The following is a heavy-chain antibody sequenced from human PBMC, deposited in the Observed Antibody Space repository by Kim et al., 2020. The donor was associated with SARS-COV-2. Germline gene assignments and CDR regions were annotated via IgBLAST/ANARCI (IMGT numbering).Heavy chain of an antibody. D-gene: IGHD6-19*01. CDR2: IVVGSGNT. V-gene: IGHV1-58*01. CDR1: GFTFTSSA. CDR3: AAAMPSGWHHLDY. J-gene: IGHJ4*02. Sequence: SVKVSCKASGFTFTSSAVQWVRQARGQRLEWIGWIVVGSGNTNYAQKFQERVTITRDMSTSTAYMELSSLRSEDTAVYYCAAAMPSGWHHLDYWGQGTLVTVSS.